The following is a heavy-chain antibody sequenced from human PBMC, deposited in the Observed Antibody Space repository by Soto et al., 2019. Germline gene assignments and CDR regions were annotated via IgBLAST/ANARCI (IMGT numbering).Heavy chain of an antibody. CDR1: GFSFSDYA. J-gene: IGHJ4*02. D-gene: IGHD6-13*01. CDR3: AKRSPYSSGWYSPIFDY. V-gene: IGHV3-23*01. CDR2: ISESGGST. Sequence: SLRLSCAASGFSFSDYAISWVRQAPGNGLEWVSVISESGGSTHYADSVRGRFTVSRDNSKNSLSLRMNSLRDEDTAVYFCAKRSPYSSGWYSPIFDYWGQGALVTVSS.